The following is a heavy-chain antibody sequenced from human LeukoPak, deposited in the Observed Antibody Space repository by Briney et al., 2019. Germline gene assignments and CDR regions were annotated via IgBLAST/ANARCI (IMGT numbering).Heavy chain of an antibody. CDR3: ARSTHYYGSGSWWFDP. CDR2: IYPGDSDT. D-gene: IGHD3-10*01. V-gene: IGHV5-51*01. Sequence: GESLKISCKGSGYSFTTYWIAWVRQLPGKGLEWMGIIYPGDSDTRYSPSFQGQVTISADKSISTAYLQWSSLKASDTAMYYCARSTHYYGSGSWWFDPWGQGTLVTVSS. J-gene: IGHJ5*02. CDR1: GYSFTTYW.